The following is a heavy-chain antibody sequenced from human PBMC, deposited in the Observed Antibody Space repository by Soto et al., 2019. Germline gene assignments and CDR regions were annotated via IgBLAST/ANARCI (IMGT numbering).Heavy chain of an antibody. CDR3: ARERASGNHDH. V-gene: IGHV1-69*01. D-gene: IGHD3-10*01. J-gene: IGHJ5*02. CDR1: GDNFNAYT. CDR2: IMPIFAKA. Sequence: QVLLVQSGAEVRKPGSSLKVSCQTSGDNFNAYTINWVRQAPGQGLEWMGGIMPIFAKANYAQKFQGRVTITADESTSTAYMEIFDLTSEDTAVYYCARERASGNHDHWGQGTLVTVSS.